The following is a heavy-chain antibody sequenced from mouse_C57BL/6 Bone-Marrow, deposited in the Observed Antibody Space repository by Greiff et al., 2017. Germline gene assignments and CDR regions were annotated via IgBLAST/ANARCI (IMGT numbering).Heavy chain of an antibody. V-gene: IGHV1-69*01. J-gene: IGHJ3*01. CDR3: ARSFYYYGSSPWFAY. CDR2: IDPSDSYT. CDR1: GYTFTSYW. D-gene: IGHD1-1*01. Sequence: VQLQQPGAELVMPGASVKLSCKASGYTFTSYWMHWVKQRTGQGLEWIGEIDPSDSYTNYNQKFKGKSTLTVDKSSSTAYMQLSSLTSEDSAVYYWARSFYYYGSSPWFAYWGQGTLVTVSA.